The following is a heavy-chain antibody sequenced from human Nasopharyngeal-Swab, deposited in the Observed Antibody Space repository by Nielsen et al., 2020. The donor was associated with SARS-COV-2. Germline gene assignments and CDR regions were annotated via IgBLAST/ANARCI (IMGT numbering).Heavy chain of an antibody. CDR3: VRGDRRDY. CDR1: GFTFSSYA. V-gene: IGHV3-23*01. J-gene: IGHJ4*02. Sequence: GESLKISCAASGFTFSSYAMSWVRQAPGKGLEWVSAISGSGGSTYYADSVKGRFTISRDNAQNSLFLQINSLTAEDTAFYFCVRGDRRDYWGLGTLVTVSS. CDR2: ISGSGGST.